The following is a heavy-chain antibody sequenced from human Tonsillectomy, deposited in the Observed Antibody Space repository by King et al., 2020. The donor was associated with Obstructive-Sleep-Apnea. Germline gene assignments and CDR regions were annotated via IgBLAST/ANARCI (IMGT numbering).Heavy chain of an antibody. J-gene: IGHJ4*02. Sequence: VQLVESGAEVKKSGESLKISCKGSGYSFSTYWIGWVRQMPGKALEWMGIIYPGDSDTRYSPSFQGQVTISADKSISTAYLQWSSLKASDTAMYFCARGYDRNYFDYWGQGTLVTVSS. CDR2: IYPGDSDT. D-gene: IGHD5-12*01. CDR1: GYSFSTYW. V-gene: IGHV5-51*01. CDR3: ARGYDRNYFDY.